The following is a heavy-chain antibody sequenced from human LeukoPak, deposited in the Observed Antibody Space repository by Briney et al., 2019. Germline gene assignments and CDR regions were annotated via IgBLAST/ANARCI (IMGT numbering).Heavy chain of an antibody. J-gene: IGHJ3*02. CDR1: EFTFSSYS. CDR2: ISSSSSYI. V-gene: IGHV3-21*01. Sequence: GGSLRLSCAASEFTFSSYSMNWVRQAPGKGLEWVSSISSSSSYIYYADSVKGRFTISRDNAKNSLYLQMNSLRAEDTAVYYCARDRWDAFDIWGQGSMVTVSS. CDR3: ARDRWDAFDI. D-gene: IGHD4-23*01.